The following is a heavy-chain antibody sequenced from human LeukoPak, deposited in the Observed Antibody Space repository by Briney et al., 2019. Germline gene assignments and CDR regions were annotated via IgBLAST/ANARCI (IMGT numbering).Heavy chain of an antibody. Sequence: PGGSLRLSCAASGFTFSSYGMNWVRQAPGKGLEWVSSISSSSTYIYYTDSVKGRFTISRDNAKNSLYLQMNSLRVEDTAVYYCARGVRIAVADFWGQGTLVTVPS. V-gene: IGHV3-21*01. CDR1: GFTFSSYG. CDR3: ARGVRIAVADF. CDR2: ISSSSTYI. D-gene: IGHD6-13*01. J-gene: IGHJ4*02.